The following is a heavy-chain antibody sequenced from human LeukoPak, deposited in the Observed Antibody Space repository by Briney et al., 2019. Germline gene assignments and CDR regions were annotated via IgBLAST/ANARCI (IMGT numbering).Heavy chain of an antibody. CDR1: GFTFSSYR. CDR2: ISSSSSYI. V-gene: IGHV3-21*01. J-gene: IGHJ6*02. D-gene: IGHD3/OR15-3a*01. Sequence: GGSLRLSCAASGFTFSSYRMNWVRQAPGKGLEWVSSISSSSSYIYYADSVKGRFTISRDNTKNSLYLQMHSLRAEDTAVYYCARDGTGTVYYYAMDVWGQGTTVTVSS. CDR3: ARDGTGTVYYYAMDV.